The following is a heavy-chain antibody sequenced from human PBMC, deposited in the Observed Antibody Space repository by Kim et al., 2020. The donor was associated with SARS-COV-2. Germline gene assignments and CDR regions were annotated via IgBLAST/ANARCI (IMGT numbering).Heavy chain of an antibody. V-gene: IGHV3-23*01. CDR3: AKGSSYGYAGDFPHFDH. Sequence: GGSLRLSCAASGFTFDSYAMSWVRQAPGKGLEWLSTISGSGGTTYYADSVEGRFTISRDDSKNTVFLQMNSLRVEDTAVYFCAKGSSYGYAGDFPHFDHSGQGTLVTVSS. J-gene: IGHJ4*02. D-gene: IGHD5-18*01. CDR1: GFTFDSYA. CDR2: ISGSGGTT.